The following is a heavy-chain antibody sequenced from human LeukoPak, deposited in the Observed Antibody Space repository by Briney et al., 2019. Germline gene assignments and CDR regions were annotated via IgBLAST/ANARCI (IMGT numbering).Heavy chain of an antibody. Sequence: SVKVSCKASGGTFSSYAIIWVRQAPGQGLEWMGRIIPILGIANYAQKFQGRVTITADKSTSTAYMELSSLRSEDTAVYYCARGTDIVVVPAASPFDYWGQGTLVTVSS. D-gene: IGHD2-2*01. CDR2: IIPILGIA. V-gene: IGHV1-69*04. CDR3: ARGTDIVVVPAASPFDY. CDR1: GGTFSSYA. J-gene: IGHJ4*02.